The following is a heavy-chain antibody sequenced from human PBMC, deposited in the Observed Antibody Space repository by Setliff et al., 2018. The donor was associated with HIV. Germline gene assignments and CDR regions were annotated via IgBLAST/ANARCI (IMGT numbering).Heavy chain of an antibody. CDR3: AIASAGRVFDI. CDR2: IYFSGTP. V-gene: IGHV4-39*01. Sequence: SETLSLTCTVSGGSINSRSYHWAWIRQPHGKGLEWVASIYFSGTPYYNPTLKNRVTISVDTSKNQFTLKLSSVTAADTAVYYCAIASAGRVFDIWGQGTMVTVSS. J-gene: IGHJ3*02. CDR1: GGSINSRSYH.